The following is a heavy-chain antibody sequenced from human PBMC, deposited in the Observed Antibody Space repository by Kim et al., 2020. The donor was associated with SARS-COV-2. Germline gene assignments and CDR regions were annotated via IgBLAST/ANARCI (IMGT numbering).Heavy chain of an antibody. V-gene: IGHV3-11*06. Sequence: SVKGRFPISRDNAQNSLYLQMNSLRAEDTAVYYCARDPGYYGSGSYYYDYWGQGTLVTVSS. D-gene: IGHD3-10*01. J-gene: IGHJ4*02. CDR3: ARDPGYYGSGSYYYDY.